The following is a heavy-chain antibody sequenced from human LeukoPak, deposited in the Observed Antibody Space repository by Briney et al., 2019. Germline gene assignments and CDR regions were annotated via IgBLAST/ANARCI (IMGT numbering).Heavy chain of an antibody. V-gene: IGHV3-74*01. CDR3: ASYLTSIPSGMDV. D-gene: IGHD2/OR15-2a*01. CDR2: INTDGSST. Sequence: GGSLRLSCAASGFAFSSYWMHWVRQAPGKGLVWVSRINTDGSSTRYADSVKGRFTISRDNAKNTLYLQMNSLRAEDTAVYYCASYLTSIPSGMDVWGQGTTVTVSS. J-gene: IGHJ6*02. CDR1: GFAFSSYW.